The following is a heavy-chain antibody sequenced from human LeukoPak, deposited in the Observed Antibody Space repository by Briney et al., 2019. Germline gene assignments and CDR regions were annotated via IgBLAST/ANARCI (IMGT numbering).Heavy chain of an antibody. CDR2: INHSGST. CDR1: GGSFSGYY. D-gene: IGHD6-13*01. V-gene: IGHV4-34*01. CDR3: ARDASGSWYPYYYGMDV. Sequence: PETLSLTCAVYGGSFSGYYWSWIRQPPGKGLEWIGEINHSGSTNYNPSLKSRVTISVDTSKNQFSLKLSSVTAADTAVYYCARDASGSWYPYYYGMDVWGQGTTVTVSS. J-gene: IGHJ6*02.